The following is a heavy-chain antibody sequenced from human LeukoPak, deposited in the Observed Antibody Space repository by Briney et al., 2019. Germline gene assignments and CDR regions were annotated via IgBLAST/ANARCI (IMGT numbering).Heavy chain of an antibody. CDR3: ARDGSFDYGGHDFDY. D-gene: IGHD4-23*01. J-gene: IGHJ4*02. CDR1: GFTFSNYA. CDR2: ISFHGNHT. Sequence: GGSLRLSCAASGFTFSNYAMNWVRQAPGKGLEWATVISFHGNHTFYADSVKGRFTISRDNSKNTLYLQMNSLRAEDTAVYYCARDGSFDYGGHDFDYWGQGTLVTVSS. V-gene: IGHV3-30-3*01.